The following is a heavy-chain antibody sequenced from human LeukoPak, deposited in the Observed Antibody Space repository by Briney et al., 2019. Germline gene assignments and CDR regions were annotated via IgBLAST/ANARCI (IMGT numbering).Heavy chain of an antibody. CDR3: SLSSPRSNYYYYYYMDV. CDR1: GGTFSSYA. J-gene: IGHJ6*03. V-gene: IGHV1-69*05. CDR2: IIPIFGTA. Sequence: SVKVSCKASGGTFSSYAISGVRQAPGQGREWMGGIIPIFGTAHYAQKFQGRVTITTDESTNTAYMELSSLRSEDTAVYYCSLSSPRSNYYYYYYMDVWGKGTTVTASS. D-gene: IGHD2/OR15-2a*01.